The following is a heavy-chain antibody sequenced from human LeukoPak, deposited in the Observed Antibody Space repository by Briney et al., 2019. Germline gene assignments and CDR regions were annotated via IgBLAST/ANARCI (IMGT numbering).Heavy chain of an antibody. J-gene: IGHJ4*02. V-gene: IGHV3-21*01. CDR2: ISSSSSYI. CDR1: GFSFSTYA. CDR3: ARVGGSSGPDY. Sequence: PGGSLGLSCAASGFSFSTYAMNWVRQAPGKGLEWVSSISSSSSYIYYADSVKGRFTISRDNAKNSLYLQMNSLRAEDTAVYYCARVGGSSGPDYWGQGTLVTVSS. D-gene: IGHD2-15*01.